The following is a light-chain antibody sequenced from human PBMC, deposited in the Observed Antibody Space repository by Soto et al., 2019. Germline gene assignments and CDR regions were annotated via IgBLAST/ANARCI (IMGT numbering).Light chain of an antibody. CDR3: QPYGSSPRP. CDR1: QSVSSY. Sequence: EIVLTQSPGTLSLSPGERATLSCRASQSVSSYLDWYQQKPGQAPMLFIYGASSRATGIPDRFGGSGSGTDFTFTISRLEPKDFVVYYCQPYGSSPRPFGRGTKVEIK. CDR2: GAS. J-gene: IGKJ1*01. V-gene: IGKV3-20*01.